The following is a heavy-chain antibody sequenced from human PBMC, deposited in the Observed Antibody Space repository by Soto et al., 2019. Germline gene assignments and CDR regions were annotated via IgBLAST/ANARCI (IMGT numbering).Heavy chain of an antibody. V-gene: IGHV4-59*12. Sequence: SETLSLTCTVSGGSIRSYYWSWIRQPPGKRLEWIGYIYYSGSTNYNPSLKSRITINADTSKNQFSLHLNSVTAEDTAVYYCARDGNWRLDYWGQGALVTVSS. CDR3: ARDGNWRLDY. J-gene: IGHJ4*02. D-gene: IGHD1-1*01. CDR1: GGSIRSYY. CDR2: IYYSGST.